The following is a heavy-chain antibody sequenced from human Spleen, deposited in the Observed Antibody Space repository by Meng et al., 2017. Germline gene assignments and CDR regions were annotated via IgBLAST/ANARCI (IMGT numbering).Heavy chain of an antibody. D-gene: IGHD6-25*01. V-gene: IGHV1-2*02. Sequence: QVQLVQSGTEVKKPGASVKVSCKASRYTFTNYAISWVRQAPGQGLEWMGWISTDSGDTNYAQKFQARVTMTGDTSISTAYMELSGLRSDDTAMYYCARDEDISAAGKLFGDYWGQGTLVTVSS. CDR3: ARDEDISAAGKLFGDY. CDR1: RYTFTNYA. J-gene: IGHJ4*02. CDR2: ISTDSGDT.